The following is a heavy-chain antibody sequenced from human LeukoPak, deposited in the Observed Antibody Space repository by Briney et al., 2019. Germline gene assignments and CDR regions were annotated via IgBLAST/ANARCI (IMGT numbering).Heavy chain of an antibody. CDR3: ASLPPYSRSDY. CDR1: GFTFSDYY. D-gene: IGHD6-6*01. Sequence: GGSLRLSCAASGFTFSDYYMSWIRQAPGKGLEWVSYISSSGSTIYYADSVKGRFTISRDNSKNTLYLQMNSLRAEDTAVYYCASLPPYSRSDYWGQGTLVTVSS. V-gene: IGHV3-11*04. CDR2: ISSSGSTI. J-gene: IGHJ4*02.